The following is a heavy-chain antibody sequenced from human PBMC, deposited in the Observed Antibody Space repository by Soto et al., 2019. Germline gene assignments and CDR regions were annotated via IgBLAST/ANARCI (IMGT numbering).Heavy chain of an antibody. V-gene: IGHV1-58*02. CDR1: GYTFTSYG. D-gene: IGHD3-3*01. J-gene: IGHJ4*02. CDR3: AAAHYDFWSGYCEQFDY. CDR2: IVVGSGNT. Sequence: SVKVSCKASGYTFTSYGISWVRQAPGQGLEWIGWIVVGSGNTNYAQKFQERVTITRDMSTSTAYMELSSLRSEDTAVYYCAAAHYDFWSGYCEQFDYWGQGTLVTVSS.